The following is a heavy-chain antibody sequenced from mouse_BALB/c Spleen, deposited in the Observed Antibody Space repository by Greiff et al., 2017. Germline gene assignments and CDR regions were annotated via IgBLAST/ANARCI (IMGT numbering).Heavy chain of an antibody. V-gene: IGHV5-17*02. CDR2: ISSGSSTI. CDR1: GFTFSSFG. D-gene: IGHD2-4*01. Sequence: EVQLVESGGGLVKPGGSLKLSCAASGFTFSSFGMHWVRQAPEKGLEWVAYISSGSSTIYYADTVKGRFTISRDNPKNTLFLQMTSLRSEDTAMYYCARSGGYDYDDDGWQYAMDYWGQGTSVTVSS. CDR3: ARSGGYDYDDDGWQYAMDY. J-gene: IGHJ4*01.